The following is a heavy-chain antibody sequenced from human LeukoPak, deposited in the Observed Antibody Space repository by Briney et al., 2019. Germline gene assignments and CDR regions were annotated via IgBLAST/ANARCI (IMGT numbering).Heavy chain of an antibody. CDR3: ARGGGLDV. V-gene: IGHV3-7*03. CDR1: GFTFNTYW. J-gene: IGHJ6*02. Sequence: GGSLRLSCAASGFTFNTYWMSWVRQTPGKGLEWVASINHNGNVNYYVDSVKGRFTISRDNAKNSLYLQMSNLRAEDTAVYFCARGGGLDVWGQGATVTVSS. D-gene: IGHD3-16*01. CDR2: INHNGNVN.